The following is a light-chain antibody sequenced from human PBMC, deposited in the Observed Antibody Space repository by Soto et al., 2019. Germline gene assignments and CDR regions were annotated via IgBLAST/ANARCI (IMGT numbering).Light chain of an antibody. CDR1: QSISIY. CDR2: AAS. V-gene: IGKV1-39*01. CDR3: QQSYSTTT. J-gene: IGKJ4*01. Sequence: DIQMTQSPSSLSASVGDRVTITCRASQSISIYLNWYQQKPGKAPMLLIYAASSLQSGVPSRLAGSASGTDFTLTISSLQPEDFATYYCQQSYSTTTFGGGTKVDIK.